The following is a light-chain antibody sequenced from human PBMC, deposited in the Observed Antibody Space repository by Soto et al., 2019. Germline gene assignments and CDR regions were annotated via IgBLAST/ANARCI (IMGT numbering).Light chain of an antibody. V-gene: IGKV1-39*01. CDR2: AAS. CDR3: QQSYSTPIT. J-gene: IGKJ5*01. Sequence: DIQMTQSPSSLSASIGDRVTLTCRASQSISYYLNWYQQKPGKAPKLLIYAASSLQSGVPSRFSGSGSGTDFTLTISSLQPEDFATYYCQQSYSTPITFGQGTRLEIK. CDR1: QSISYY.